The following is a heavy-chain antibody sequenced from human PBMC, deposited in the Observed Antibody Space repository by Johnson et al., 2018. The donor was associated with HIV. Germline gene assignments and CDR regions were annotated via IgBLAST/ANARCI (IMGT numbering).Heavy chain of an antibody. D-gene: IGHD1-26*01. V-gene: IGHV3-11*04. J-gene: IGHJ3*01. CDR2: ISSSGSTI. CDR1: GFTFSDYY. Sequence: QVQLVESGGGLVKPGGSLRLSCAASGFTFSDYYMSWIRQAAGKGLEWISYISSSGSTIYYADSVKGRFTISRDNSKNTVFLEMNRLTAEETGLYYCVKDGAHSGSHHDAFDVWGRGTVVTVSS. CDR3: VKDGAHSGSHHDAFDV.